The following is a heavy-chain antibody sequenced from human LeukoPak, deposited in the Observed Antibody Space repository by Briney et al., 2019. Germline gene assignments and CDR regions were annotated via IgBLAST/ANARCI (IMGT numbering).Heavy chain of an antibody. CDR2: IKQDGSEK. CDR1: GFTFSGYW. CDR3: ARARYLDWLLPMRGYYFDY. D-gene: IGHD3-9*01. V-gene: IGHV3-7*01. J-gene: IGHJ4*02. Sequence: GGSLRLSCAASGFTFSGYWMSWVRQAPGKGLEWVANIKQDGSEKYYVDSVKGRFTISRDNAKNSLYLQMNSLRAEDTAVYYCARARYLDWLLPMRGYYFDYWGQGTLVTVSS.